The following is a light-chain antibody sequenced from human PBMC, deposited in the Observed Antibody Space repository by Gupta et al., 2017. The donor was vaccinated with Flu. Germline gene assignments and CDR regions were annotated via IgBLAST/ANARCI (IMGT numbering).Light chain of an antibody. Sequence: PLSLSPGERATLSCRASQSVSDYLDWYQQKPGQAPRLLIYDASNRATGISARFSGSGSGTDFTLTSSSLEPEDFAVYYWQQRSDWLTFGGGTKVEIK. V-gene: IGKV3-11*01. CDR1: QSVSDY. J-gene: IGKJ4*01. CDR2: DAS. CDR3: QQRSDWLT.